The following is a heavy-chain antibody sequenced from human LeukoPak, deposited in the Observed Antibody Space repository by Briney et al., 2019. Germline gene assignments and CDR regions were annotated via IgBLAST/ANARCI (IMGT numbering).Heavy chain of an antibody. J-gene: IGHJ3*02. Sequence: GSLRLSCAASGFTFSSYAMSWVRQAPGKGLEWVSVISGSGGRTNYADSVKGRFTMSRDNSQNTVDLQMSSLRADDTAIYYCAKDLESGSGAGAFDIWGQGTMVTVSS. V-gene: IGHV3-23*01. CDR2: ISGSGGRT. CDR3: AKDLESGSGAGAFDI. CDR1: GFTFSSYA. D-gene: IGHD3-10*01.